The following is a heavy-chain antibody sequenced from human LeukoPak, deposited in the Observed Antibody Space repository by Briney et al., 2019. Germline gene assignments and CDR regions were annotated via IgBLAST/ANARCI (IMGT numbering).Heavy chain of an antibody. D-gene: IGHD3-10*01. J-gene: IGHJ6*02. CDR1: GGTFISYT. V-gene: IGHV1-69*13. Sequence: SVKVSCKASGGTFISYTISWVRQAPGQGLEWMGGTIPIFGTANYAQKFQGRVTITADESTSTAYMELSSLRSEDTAVYYCARHQSYYYGSGRDPNDYYYGMDVWGQGTTVTVSS. CDR3: ARHQSYYYGSGRDPNDYYYGMDV. CDR2: TIPIFGTA.